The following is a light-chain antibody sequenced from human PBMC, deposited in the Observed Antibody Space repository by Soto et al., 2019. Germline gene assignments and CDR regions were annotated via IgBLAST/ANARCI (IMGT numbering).Light chain of an antibody. CDR3: QQRSNWSPEIT. Sequence: EIVLTQSPATLSLFPGERATLSCRASQSVSIYLAWYQQKPGQDPRLLIYDASNRATGIPARFSGSGSGTDFTLTISSLEPEDCAVYYCQQRSNWSPEITFGQGTRLEIK. J-gene: IGKJ5*01. V-gene: IGKV3-11*01. CDR2: DAS. CDR1: QSVSIY.